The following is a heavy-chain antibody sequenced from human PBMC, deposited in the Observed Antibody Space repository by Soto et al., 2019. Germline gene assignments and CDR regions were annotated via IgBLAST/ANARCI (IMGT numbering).Heavy chain of an antibody. CDR2: IYYSGST. J-gene: IGHJ4*02. V-gene: IGHV4-59*01. D-gene: IGHD4-17*01. CDR3: ARVHGDPYYFDY. CDR1: GGSISSYY. Sequence: PSETLSLTCTVSGGSISSYYWSWIRQPPGKGLEWIGYIYYSGSTNYNPSLKSRVTISVDTSKNQFSLKLSSVTAADTAVYYCARVHGDPYYFDYWGQGTLVTVSS.